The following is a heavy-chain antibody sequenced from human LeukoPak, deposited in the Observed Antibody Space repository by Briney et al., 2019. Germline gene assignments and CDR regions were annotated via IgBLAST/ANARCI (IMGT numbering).Heavy chain of an antibody. V-gene: IGHV4-39*07. CDR3: ARGGPLVTVTSRPYDY. CDR2: IYYSGST. J-gene: IGHJ4*02. CDR1: GGSISSSSYY. D-gene: IGHD4-17*01. Sequence: PSETLSLTCTVSGGSISSSSYYWGWIRQPPGKGLEWIGSIYYSGSTYYNPSLKSRVTISVDTSKNQFSLKLSSVTAADTAVYYCARGGPLVTVTSRPYDYWGQGTLVTVSS.